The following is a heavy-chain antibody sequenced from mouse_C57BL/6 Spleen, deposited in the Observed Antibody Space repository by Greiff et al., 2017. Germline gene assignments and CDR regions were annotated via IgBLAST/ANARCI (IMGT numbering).Heavy chain of an antibody. Sequence: QVQLQQPGTELVKPGASVKLSCKASGYTFTSYWMHWVKQRPGQGLEWIGNINPSNGGTNYNEKFKSKATLTVDKSSSTAYMQLSSLTSEDSAVYDCARDPASIDYDYDDGFYYAMDYWGQGTSVTVSS. CDR1: GYTFTSYW. V-gene: IGHV1-53*01. CDR3: ARDPASIDYDYDDGFYYAMDY. D-gene: IGHD2-4*01. CDR2: INPSNGGT. J-gene: IGHJ4*01.